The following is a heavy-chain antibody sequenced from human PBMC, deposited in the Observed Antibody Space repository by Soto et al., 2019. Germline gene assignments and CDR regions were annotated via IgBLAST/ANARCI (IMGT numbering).Heavy chain of an antibody. Sequence: SGPTLVNPTQTLTLTCTFSGFSLSPSGVGVGWIRQPPGKALEWLGIIYWDDDKRYSPSLRSRLTITKDTSKNQVVLTMTNMDPVDTATYYCAHKLDYYGSGSYLGFDYWGQGTLVTVSS. CDR2: IYWDDDK. CDR3: AHKLDYYGSGSYLGFDY. CDR1: GFSLSPSGVG. V-gene: IGHV2-5*02. J-gene: IGHJ4*02. D-gene: IGHD3-10*01.